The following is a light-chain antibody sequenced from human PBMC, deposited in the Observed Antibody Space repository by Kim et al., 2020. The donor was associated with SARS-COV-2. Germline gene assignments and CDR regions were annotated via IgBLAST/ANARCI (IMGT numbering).Light chain of an antibody. J-gene: IGLJ2*01. CDR3: LLSYGTGRVL. CDR2: ATD. CDR1: TGAVTTTHY. V-gene: IGLV7-46*01. Sequence: QAVVTQEPSLTVSPGGTVTLTCGSITGAVTTTHYPYWFQQKPGQAPTTLIYATDNRHSWTPARFSGSLLGDKAALTLSVARLEDEAEYYCLLSYGTGRVLFCGVTQLTVL.